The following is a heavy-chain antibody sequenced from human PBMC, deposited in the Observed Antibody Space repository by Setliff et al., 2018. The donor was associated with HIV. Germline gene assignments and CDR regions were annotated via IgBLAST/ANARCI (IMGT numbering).Heavy chain of an antibody. D-gene: IGHD3-10*01. CDR2: IYYSGST. J-gene: IGHJ4*02. V-gene: IGHV4-39*01. Sequence: LSLTCTVSGGSISSSSYYWGWIRQPPGKGLEWIGSIYYSGSTYYNPSLKSRVTIPVDTSKNQFSLKLSSVTAADTAVYYCARQRAGSDYWGQGTLVTVPQ. CDR3: ARQRAGSDY. CDR1: GGSISSSSYY.